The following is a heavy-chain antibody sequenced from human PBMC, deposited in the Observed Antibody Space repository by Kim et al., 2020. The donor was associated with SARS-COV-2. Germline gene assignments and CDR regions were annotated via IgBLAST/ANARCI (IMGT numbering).Heavy chain of an antibody. J-gene: IGHJ5*02. D-gene: IGHD3-3*01. CDR3: ARDRYYDEGGFDP. V-gene: IGHV4-31*02. Sequence: YNPSLKSRVTISVDTSKNQFSRKLSSVTAADTAVYYCARDRYYDEGGFDPWGQGTLVTVSS.